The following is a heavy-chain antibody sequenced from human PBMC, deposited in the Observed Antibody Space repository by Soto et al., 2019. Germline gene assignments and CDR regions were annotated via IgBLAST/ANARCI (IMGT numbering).Heavy chain of an antibody. CDR3: ALLEGGPQGNFDY. Sequence: QVRLVESGGGVVHPGGSLRLSWAASGFDFSNYAMHWVRQAPGKGLEWVALVASDGGNKYYGDGVKGRFTISRDNSKSTLDLQMNSLRAEDTAVYFCALLEGGPQGNFDYWGQGILVTVSS. V-gene: IGHV3-30*03. D-gene: IGHD3-10*01. CDR2: VASDGGNK. J-gene: IGHJ4*02. CDR1: GFDFSNYA.